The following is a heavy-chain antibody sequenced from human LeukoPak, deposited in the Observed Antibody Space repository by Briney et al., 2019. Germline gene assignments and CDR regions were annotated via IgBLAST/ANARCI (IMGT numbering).Heavy chain of an antibody. CDR2: INHSGST. CDR3: AGLPGMTEGHM. V-gene: IGHV4-34*01. J-gene: IGHJ3*02. CDR1: GGSFSGYY. Sequence: SETLSLTCAVYGGSFSGYYWSWIRQPPGKGLEWIGEINHSGSTNYNPSLKSRVTISVDTSRNQFSLKLTSLTAADTAVYYCAGLPGMTEGHMWGQGTMVTVSS. D-gene: IGHD6-13*01.